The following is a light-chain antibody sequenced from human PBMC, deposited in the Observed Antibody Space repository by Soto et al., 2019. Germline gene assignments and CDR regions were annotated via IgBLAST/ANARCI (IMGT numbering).Light chain of an antibody. CDR3: QHYGNSPT. V-gene: IGKV1-9*01. Sequence: IQLTQSPCSLSASVGDRVTITCRASQGINSYLAWYQQKPGRAPKLLIYVASTLQSGVPSRFSGSGSGTEFTLTITSLQPEDFAVYWCQHYGNSPTFGQGTKVDI. CDR2: VAS. CDR1: QGINSY. J-gene: IGKJ1*01.